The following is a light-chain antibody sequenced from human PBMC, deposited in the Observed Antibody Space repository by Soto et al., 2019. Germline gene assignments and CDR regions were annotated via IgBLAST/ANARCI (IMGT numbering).Light chain of an antibody. Sequence: QSALTQPPSASGSPGQSVTISCTGTSSDVGGYNYVSWYQQHPGKAPKLMIYEVSKRPSGVPDRFSGSKSGNTASLTVSGLQAKDEADYCCSSYAGSSNLVFGGGTQLTVL. CDR1: SSDVGGYNY. V-gene: IGLV2-8*01. J-gene: IGLJ2*01. CDR2: EVS. CDR3: SSYAGSSNLV.